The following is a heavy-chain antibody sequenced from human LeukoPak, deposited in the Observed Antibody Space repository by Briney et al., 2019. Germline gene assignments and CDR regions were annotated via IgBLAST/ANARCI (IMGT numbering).Heavy chain of an antibody. Sequence: GGSLRPSCAASGFAFSRYGMHWLRQAPGKGLEWVAFIRYDESDKKYKDSVKGRFTVSKDNSKNTVSLQMNSLRFEDTALYYCATYFYASGNYYNYIYYWGQGALVTVSS. CDR2: IRYDESDK. CDR3: ATYFYASGNYYNYIYY. D-gene: IGHD3-10*01. V-gene: IGHV3-30*02. J-gene: IGHJ4*02. CDR1: GFAFSRYG.